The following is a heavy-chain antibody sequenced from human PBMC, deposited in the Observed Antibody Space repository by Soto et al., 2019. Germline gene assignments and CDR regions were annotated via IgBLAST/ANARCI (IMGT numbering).Heavy chain of an antibody. V-gene: IGHV3-43D*04. CDR2: TNSDGTDS. CDR3: AKALYYYDSSPLDH. J-gene: IGHJ4*02. D-gene: IGHD3-22*01. CDR1: GFDFEDYA. Sequence: GGSLRLSCAAAGFDFEDYAMHWVRQVPGKGLEWVSLTNSDGTDSYYMDSVKGRFTISRDNGKSSLYLQMDRLRPEDTALYFCAKALYYYDSSPLDHWGQGALVTVSS.